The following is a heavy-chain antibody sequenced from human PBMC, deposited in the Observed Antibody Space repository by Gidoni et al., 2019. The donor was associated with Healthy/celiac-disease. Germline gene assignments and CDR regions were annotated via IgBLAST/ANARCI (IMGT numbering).Heavy chain of an antibody. D-gene: IGHD5-18*01. CDR1: GYTFTSYY. J-gene: IGHJ4*02. V-gene: IGHV1-46*01. CDR2: INPSGGST. Sequence: QVQLVQSGAEVKKPGASVKVSCKASGYTFTSYYLHWVRQAPGQGLEWMGIINPSGGSTSYAQKFQGRVTMTRDTSTSTVYMELSSLRSEDTAVYYCAREGYSYGYGYWGQGTLVTVSS. CDR3: AREGYSYGYGY.